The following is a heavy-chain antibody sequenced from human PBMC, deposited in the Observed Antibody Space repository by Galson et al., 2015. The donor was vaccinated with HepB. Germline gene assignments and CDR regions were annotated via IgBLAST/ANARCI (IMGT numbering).Heavy chain of an antibody. V-gene: IGHV3-11*04. D-gene: IGHD3-22*01. Sequence: SLRLSCAASGFTFSDYYMSWIRQAPGKGLEWVSYISSSGSTIYYADSVKGRFTISRDNAKNSLYLQMNSLRAEDTAVYYCARDDSDYYDSSGYSGATGFDYWGQGTLVTVSS. CDR1: GFTFSDYY. CDR3: ARDDSDYYDSSGYSGATGFDY. CDR2: ISSSGSTI. J-gene: IGHJ4*02.